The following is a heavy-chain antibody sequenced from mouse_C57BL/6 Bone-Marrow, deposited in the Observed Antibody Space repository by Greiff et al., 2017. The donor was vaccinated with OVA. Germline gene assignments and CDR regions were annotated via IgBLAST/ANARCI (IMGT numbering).Heavy chain of an antibody. J-gene: IGHJ2*01. CDR2: IDPADSYT. D-gene: IGHD2-1*01. CDR1: GYTFTSYW. Sequence: QVQLQQPGAELVMPGASVKLSCKASGYTFTSYWMHWVKQRPGQGLEWIGEIDPADSYTNYNQKFKGKSTLTADKSSSTAYLQLSSRTSEDAAVYYCARRYYGNDYFDYWGQGTTLTVSS. CDR3: ARRYYGNDYFDY. V-gene: IGHV1-69*01.